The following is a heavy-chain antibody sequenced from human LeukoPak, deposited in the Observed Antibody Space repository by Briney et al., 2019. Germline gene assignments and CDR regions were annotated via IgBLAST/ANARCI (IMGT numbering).Heavy chain of an antibody. CDR2: INTDTGDP. CDR1: GYTFNRHP. J-gene: IGHJ4*02. D-gene: IGHD3-16*01. Sequence: GASVRVSCKASGYTFNRHPMTWVRQAPGQGLEWMGWINTDTGDPTYAQGFTGRFVFSSDTSVSTAYLQISSLRAEDTALYYCARIHSDYGYYFDYWGQGTLVTVSS. CDR3: ARIHSDYGYYFDY. V-gene: IGHV7-4-1*02.